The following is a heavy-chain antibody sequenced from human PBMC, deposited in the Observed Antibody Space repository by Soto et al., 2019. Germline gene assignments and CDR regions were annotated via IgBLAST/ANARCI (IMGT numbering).Heavy chain of an antibody. CDR1: GFTFSSYG. J-gene: IGHJ4*02. D-gene: IGHD6-13*01. CDR2: IWYDGSNK. Sequence: GGSLRLSCAASGFTFSSYGMHWVRQAPGKGLEWVAVIWYDGSNKYYADSVKGRFTISRDNSKNTLYLQMNSLRAEDTAVYYCARGGYSSSENYFDYWGQGTLVTVSS. V-gene: IGHV3-33*01. CDR3: ARGGYSSSENYFDY.